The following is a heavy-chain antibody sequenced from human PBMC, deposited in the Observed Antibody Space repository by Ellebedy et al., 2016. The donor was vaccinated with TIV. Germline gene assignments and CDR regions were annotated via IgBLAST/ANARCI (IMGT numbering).Heavy chain of an antibody. J-gene: IGHJ4*02. CDR2: IYHRGTT. V-gene: IGHV4-30-2*01. CDR1: GASISSNDYS. CDR3: ASREVDAAVGPFDS. Sequence: MPSETLSLTCAVSGASISSNDYSWSWIRQPPGKGLEWIGYIYHRGTTYYNPSLKSRVTISVDLSKNQFSLKLTSVTAADTAVYYCASREVDAAVGPFDSWGQGTLVTVSS. D-gene: IGHD5-18*01.